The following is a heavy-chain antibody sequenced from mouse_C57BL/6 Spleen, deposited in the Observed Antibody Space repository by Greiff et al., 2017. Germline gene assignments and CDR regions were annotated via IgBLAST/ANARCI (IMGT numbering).Heavy chain of an antibody. CDR1: GYAFTNYL. CDR3: ARSGDLLRYYFDY. V-gene: IGHV1-54*01. Sequence: QVQLQQSGAELVRPGTSVKVSCKASGYAFTNYLIEWVKQRPGQGLEWIGVINPGSGGTNYNEKFKGKATLTADKSSSTAYMQLSSLTSEDSAVYFCARSGDLLRYYFDYWGQGTTLTVSS. CDR2: INPGSGGT. J-gene: IGHJ2*01. D-gene: IGHD1-1*01.